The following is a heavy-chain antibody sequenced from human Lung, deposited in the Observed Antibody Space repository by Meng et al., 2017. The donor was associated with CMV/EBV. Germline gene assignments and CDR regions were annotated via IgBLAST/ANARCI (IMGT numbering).Heavy chain of an antibody. Sequence: SXAASGFTFSRYTMNWVRQAPGKGPEWVSSISSSSGYIYYTDSVKGRFTISRDNAKNSLFLQMRSLRAEDTAVYYCARDRVPEPPLEWPQLWGENFWXQGAXVTVSS. J-gene: IGHJ4*02. CDR1: GFTFSRYT. V-gene: IGHV3-21*01. CDR3: ARDRVPEPPLEWPQLWGENF. CDR2: ISSSSGYI. D-gene: IGHD3-3*01.